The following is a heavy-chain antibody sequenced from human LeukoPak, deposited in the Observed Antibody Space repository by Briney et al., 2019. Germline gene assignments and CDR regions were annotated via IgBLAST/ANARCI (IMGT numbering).Heavy chain of an antibody. CDR2: IYTSGST. V-gene: IGHV4-61*02. J-gene: IGHJ4*02. D-gene: IGHD4-17*01. CDR1: GGSISSSSYY. Sequence: PSETLSLTCSVSGGSISSSSYYWSWIRQPAGKGLEWIGRIYTSGSTNYNPSLKSRITISVGTSKNQFSLMLSSVTAADTAVYYCARDTNYGDYVWGQGTLVTVSS. CDR3: ARDTNYGDYV.